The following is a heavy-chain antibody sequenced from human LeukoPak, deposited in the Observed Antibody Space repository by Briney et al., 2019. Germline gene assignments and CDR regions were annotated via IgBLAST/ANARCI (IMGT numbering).Heavy chain of an antibody. V-gene: IGHV3-53*01. CDR1: GFTVSSNY. J-gene: IGHJ3*02. D-gene: IGHD2-21*02. CDR3: ARGRRDCSGDCYVAFDI. Sequence: GGSLRLSCVASGFTVSSNYMSWVRRAPGKGLEWVSVIYSAGSTYYADSVKGRFTISRDNSKNSLFLQMHSLRADDTAVYYCARGRRDCSGDCYVAFDIWGQGTMVTVSS. CDR2: IYSAGST.